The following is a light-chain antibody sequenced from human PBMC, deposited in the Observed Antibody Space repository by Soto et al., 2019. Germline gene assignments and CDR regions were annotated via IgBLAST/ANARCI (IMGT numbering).Light chain of an antibody. CDR2: RNN. CDR3: ASCDDSLTTYV. CDR1: SSNIGSNT. V-gene: IGLV1-44*01. J-gene: IGLJ1*01. Sequence: QSVLTQLPSASGTPGQRVTISCSGSSSNIGSNTVNWYKHLPGTAPRLLIYRNNERPSGVPDRFSGSKSGTSASLAISGLQSEDEADYYCASCDDSLTTYVFGPGTKVTVL.